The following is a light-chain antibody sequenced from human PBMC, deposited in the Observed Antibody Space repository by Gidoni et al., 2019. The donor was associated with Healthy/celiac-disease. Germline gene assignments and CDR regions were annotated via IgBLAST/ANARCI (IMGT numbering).Light chain of an antibody. Sequence: EIVLTQSPATLSLSPGERATLSCRASQSVSSYLAWYQQKPGQAPRLLIYDASNRATGIPARFSGSGSGTGFTLTISSLEPEDFAVYYCQQRSNWPLGTFGGGTKVEIK. J-gene: IGKJ4*01. CDR1: QSVSSY. V-gene: IGKV3-11*01. CDR3: QQRSNWPLGT. CDR2: DAS.